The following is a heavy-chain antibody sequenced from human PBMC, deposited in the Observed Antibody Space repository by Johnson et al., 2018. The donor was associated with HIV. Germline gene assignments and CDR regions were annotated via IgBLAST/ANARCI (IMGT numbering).Heavy chain of an antibody. V-gene: IGHV3-7*05. CDR3: ARGKRFWSGLGAFDI. D-gene: IGHD3-3*01. J-gene: IGHJ3*02. CDR2: IKQDGSEK. Sequence: VQLVESGGGLVQPGGSLRLSCAASGFTFSSYWMSWVRQAPGKGLEWVANIKQDGSEKAYVDSVKGRVTISRDNAKNSLYLQMNSLRAEDTAVYYCARGKRFWSGLGAFDIWGQGTMVTVSS. CDR1: GFTFSSYW.